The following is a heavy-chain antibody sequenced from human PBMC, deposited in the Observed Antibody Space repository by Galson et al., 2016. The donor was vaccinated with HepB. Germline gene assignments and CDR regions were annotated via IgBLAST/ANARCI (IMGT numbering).Heavy chain of an antibody. V-gene: IGHV3-30*18. J-gene: IGHJ6*02. D-gene: IGHD6-25*01. Sequence: SLRLSCAASGFTFSSYGMLWVRQPPGRGLEGVAVISYDGKNKYYADPVKGRFTISRDNSKNTLYLQGDRLRADDTAVYYCAKGKGYSSGGHKPEYQIMDVWGQGTTVTVSS. CDR1: GFTFSSYG. CDR2: ISYDGKNK. CDR3: AKGKGYSSGGHKPEYQIMDV.